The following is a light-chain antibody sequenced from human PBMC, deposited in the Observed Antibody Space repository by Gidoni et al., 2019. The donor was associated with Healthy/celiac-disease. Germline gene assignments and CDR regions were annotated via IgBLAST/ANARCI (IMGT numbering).Light chain of an antibody. CDR2: QDN. CDR1: KLGNKY. Sequence: SYELTQPPSVSLSPGQTASITCSGDKLGNKYAYWYQQKPGQSPVLLIYQDNKRPSGIPARFSGSNSGNTATLTISGTQPMDEADYYCQAWDSSTAVFGGGTKLTVL. J-gene: IGLJ2*01. CDR3: QAWDSSTAV. V-gene: IGLV3-1*01.